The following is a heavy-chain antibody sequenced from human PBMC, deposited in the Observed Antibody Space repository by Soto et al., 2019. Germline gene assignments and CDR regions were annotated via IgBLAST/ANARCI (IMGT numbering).Heavy chain of an antibody. CDR2: ISGSGGST. D-gene: IGHD3-22*01. Sequence: PGGSLRLSCAASGFTFRNYAMSWVRQAPGKGLEWVSAISGSGGSTYYADSVKGRFTISRDNSKNTLYLQMNSLRAEDTAVYYCAXSRGHLYYYNSSGYPDYWGQGTLVTVS. CDR1: GFTFRNYA. J-gene: IGHJ4*02. V-gene: IGHV3-23*01. CDR3: AXSRGHLYYYNSSGYPDY.